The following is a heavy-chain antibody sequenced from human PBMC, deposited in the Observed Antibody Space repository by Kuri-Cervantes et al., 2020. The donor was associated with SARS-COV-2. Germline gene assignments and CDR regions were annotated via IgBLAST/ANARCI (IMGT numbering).Heavy chain of an antibody. CDR1: GYTFTGYY. Sequence: GESLKISCKASGYTFTGYYMHWVRQAPGQGLEWMGWINPNSGGTNYAQKFQGRVTMTRDTSISTAYMELSRLRSDDTAVYYCAGGPLGSYDFWGGYYHNYDYWGQGTLVTVSS. D-gene: IGHD3-3*01. CDR2: INPNSGGT. J-gene: IGHJ4*02. CDR3: AGGPLGSYDFWGGYYHNYDY. V-gene: IGHV1-2*02.